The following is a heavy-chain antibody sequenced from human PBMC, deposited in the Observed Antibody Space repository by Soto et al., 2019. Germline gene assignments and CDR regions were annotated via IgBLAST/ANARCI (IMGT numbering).Heavy chain of an antibody. CDR3: ATGGHNDGYNFYHGMDV. CDR2: VIPLFDTA. J-gene: IGHJ6*02. D-gene: IGHD5-18*01. V-gene: IGHV1-69*01. Sequence: QVQVVQSGAEVKKPGSSVKVSCKVSGGIFTNNAISWVRQAPGQGLEWLGGVIPLFDTAYYAQIFRGRLTISADGATATAYMELTGLTSADTDVYFCATGGHNDGYNFYHGMDVWGQGTTVTVS. CDR1: GGIFTNNA.